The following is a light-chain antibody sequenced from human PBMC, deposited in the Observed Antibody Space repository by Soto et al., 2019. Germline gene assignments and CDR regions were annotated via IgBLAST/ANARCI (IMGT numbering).Light chain of an antibody. CDR2: GAS. J-gene: IGKJ2*01. V-gene: IGKV3-15*01. Sequence: EIVMTQSPATLSVSPGERATLSCRASQSVRSNLAWYQQKPGQAPRLLIYGASTRATGIPARFSGSGSGTELTLTISSLQSEDFAVYYCQQYTNWPPKTFGHGTKLEIK. CDR1: QSVRSN. CDR3: QQYTNWPPKT.